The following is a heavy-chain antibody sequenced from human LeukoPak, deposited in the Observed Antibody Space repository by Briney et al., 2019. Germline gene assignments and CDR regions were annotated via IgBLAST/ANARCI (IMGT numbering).Heavy chain of an antibody. Sequence: GESLKISCKGSGYSFTTYWIAWLRPMPGKGLEWMGIIYPGDSNTRYSPSFQGQVIISADKSISTAYLQWSSLKASDTAMYYCAVYYYDNSGYLPFDYWGQGTLVTVSS. CDR1: GYSFTTYW. J-gene: IGHJ4*02. CDR2: IYPGDSNT. V-gene: IGHV5-51*01. D-gene: IGHD3-22*01. CDR3: AVYYYDNSGYLPFDY.